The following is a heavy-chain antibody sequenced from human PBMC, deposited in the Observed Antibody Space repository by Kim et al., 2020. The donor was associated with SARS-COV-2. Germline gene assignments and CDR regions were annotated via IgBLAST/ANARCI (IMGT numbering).Heavy chain of an antibody. CDR3: VRQVAGSNFDV. D-gene: IGHD3-10*01. Sequence: FYADTVKGRFTISRDNSKNTLYLQLNILRAEDTAIYYCVRQVAGSNFDVWGQGTMVTVSS. V-gene: IGHV3-23*01. J-gene: IGHJ3*01.